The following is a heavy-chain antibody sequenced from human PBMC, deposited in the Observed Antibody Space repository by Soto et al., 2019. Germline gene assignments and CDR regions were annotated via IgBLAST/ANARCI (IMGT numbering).Heavy chain of an antibody. V-gene: IGHV4-31*03. CDR1: GGSISSGGYY. CDR3: ARVRRLKSSSWRTIYNWFDP. J-gene: IGHJ5*02. CDR2: IYYSGST. D-gene: IGHD6-13*01. Sequence: PSETLSLTCTVSGGSISSGGYYWSWIRQHPGKGLEWIGYIYYSGSTYYNPSLKSRVTISVDTSKNQFSLKLSSVTAADTAVYYCARVRRLKSSSWRTIYNWFDPWGQGTLVTVSS.